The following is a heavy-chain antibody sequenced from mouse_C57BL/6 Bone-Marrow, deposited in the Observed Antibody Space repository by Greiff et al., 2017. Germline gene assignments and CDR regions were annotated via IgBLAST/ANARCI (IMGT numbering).Heavy chain of an antibody. V-gene: IGHV1-50*01. CDR2: IDPSDSYT. Sequence: VQLQQPGAELVKPGASVKLSCKASGYTFTSYWMQWVKQRPGQGLEWIGEIDPSDSYTNYNQKFKGKATLTVDTSSSTAYMQLSSLTSEDSAVYYCAREEIYYDYGSHFDYGGQGTTLTVSS. D-gene: IGHD2-4*01. CDR1: GYTFTSYW. J-gene: IGHJ2*01. CDR3: AREEIYYDYGSHFDY.